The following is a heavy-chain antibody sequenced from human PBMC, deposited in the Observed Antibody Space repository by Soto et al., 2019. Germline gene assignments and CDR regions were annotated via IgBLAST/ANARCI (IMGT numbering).Heavy chain of an antibody. Sequence: QVQLQESGPGLVKPSQTLSLTCTVSGGSISSGGYYWSWIRQHPGKGLEWIGYIYYSGSTYYNPSLKRRVTISEDTSKNQFPLKRSSVTAPDPAVYYWARTSKAAAGTYFDYWGQETLVTVSS. CDR2: IYYSGST. J-gene: IGHJ4*02. D-gene: IGHD6-13*01. V-gene: IGHV4-31*03. CDR3: ARTSKAAAGTYFDY. CDR1: GGSISSGGYY.